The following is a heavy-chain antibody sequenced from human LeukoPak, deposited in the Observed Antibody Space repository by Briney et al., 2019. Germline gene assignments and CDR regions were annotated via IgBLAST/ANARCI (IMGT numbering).Heavy chain of an antibody. D-gene: IGHD2-21*02. V-gene: IGHV4-34*01. CDR3: ASRVTLRDWFDP. CDR1: GGSFSGYY. CDR2: INHSGST. J-gene: IGHJ5*02. Sequence: ASETLSLTCGVHGGSFSGYYWSWIRQPPGKGLEWIGEINHSGSTNYNPSLKSRVTISVDTSKNQFSLKLSSVTAADTAVYYCASRVTLRDWFDPWGQGTLVTVSS.